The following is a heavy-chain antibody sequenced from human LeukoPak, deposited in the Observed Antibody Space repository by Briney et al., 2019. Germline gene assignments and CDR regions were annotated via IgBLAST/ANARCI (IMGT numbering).Heavy chain of an antibody. J-gene: IGHJ6*02. CDR1: GGTFSSYA. V-gene: IGHV1-69*13. CDR2: IIPIFGTA. Sequence: SVKVSCKASGGTFSSYAIGWVRQAPGQGLEWMGGIIPIFGTANYAQKFQGRVTITADESTSTAYMELSSLRSEDTAVYYCARDDLWSGYYPPEYYYYYGMDVWGQGTTVTVSS. CDR3: ARDDLWSGYYPPEYYYYYGMDV. D-gene: IGHD3-3*01.